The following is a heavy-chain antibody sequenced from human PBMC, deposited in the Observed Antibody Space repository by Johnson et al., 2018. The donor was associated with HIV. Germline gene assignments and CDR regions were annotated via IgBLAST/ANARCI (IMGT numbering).Heavy chain of an antibody. CDR3: ARGRSSSSTAAFDI. J-gene: IGHJ3*02. CDR1: GFTFSSYA. V-gene: IGHV3-23*04. Sequence: VQLVESGGGLVQPGGSLRLSCAASGFTFSSYAMSWVRQAPGKGLEWVSVISEGGNSAYYTDSVEGRFTISRDNAKNTLYLQMNSLRAEDTAMYYCARGRSSSSTAAFDIWGQGTMVTVSS. D-gene: IGHD6-6*01. CDR2: ISEGGNSA.